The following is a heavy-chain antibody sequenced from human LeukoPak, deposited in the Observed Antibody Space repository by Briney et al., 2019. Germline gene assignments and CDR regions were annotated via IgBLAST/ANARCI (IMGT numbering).Heavy chain of an antibody. CDR2: IYYSGST. CDR1: GGSISSYY. J-gene: IGHJ5*02. D-gene: IGHD3-10*01. CDR3: ARRGYYYTTESWFDP. V-gene: IGHV4-59*08. Sequence: SETLSLTCTVSGGSISSYYWSWIRQPPVKGLEWIGYIYYSGSTNYNPSLKSRVTISVDTSKNQFSLKLSSVTAADTAVYYCARRGYYYTTESWFDPWGQGTLVTVSS.